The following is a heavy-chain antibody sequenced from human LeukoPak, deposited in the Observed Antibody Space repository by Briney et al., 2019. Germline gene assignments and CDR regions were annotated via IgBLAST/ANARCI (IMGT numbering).Heavy chain of an antibody. CDR3: AKVSGYSSSWYGSYFDY. V-gene: IGHV3-33*06. Sequence: GRSLRLSCAASGFTFRSYGMHWVRQAPGKGLEWVAVIWYDGSNKYYADSVKGRFTVSRDNSKNTLYLQMNSLRAEDTAVYYCAKVSGYSSSWYGSYFDYWGQGTLVTVSS. J-gene: IGHJ4*02. D-gene: IGHD6-13*01. CDR2: IWYDGSNK. CDR1: GFTFRSYG.